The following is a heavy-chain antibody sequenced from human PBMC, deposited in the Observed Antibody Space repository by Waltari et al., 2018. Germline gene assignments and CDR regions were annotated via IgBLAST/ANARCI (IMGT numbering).Heavy chain of an antibody. CDR2: ISYDGSNK. D-gene: IGHD3-9*01. CDR3: ASQLRYFDWSLDY. V-gene: IGHV3-30*01. J-gene: IGHJ4*02. Sequence: QVQLVESGGGVVQPGRSLRLSCAASGFTFSSYAMHWVRQAPGKGLEWVAVISYDGSNKDYADSVKGRFTIARDNSKNTLYLQRNSLRAEDTAVYYCASQLRYFDWSLDYWGQGTLVTVSS. CDR1: GFTFSSYA.